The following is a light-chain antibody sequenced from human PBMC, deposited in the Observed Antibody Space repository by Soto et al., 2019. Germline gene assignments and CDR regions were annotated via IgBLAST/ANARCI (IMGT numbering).Light chain of an antibody. CDR2: EVS. CDR3: SSYAGNNKGV. Sequence: QSVLTQPPSASGSPGQSVTISCTGTSSDVGGYNYVSWYQQHPGKAPKLMIYEVSKRPSGVPDRFSGSKSGSTASLTVSGPQAEVEADYYCSSYAGNNKGVFGTGTKVPAL. CDR1: SSDVGGYNY. J-gene: IGLJ1*01. V-gene: IGLV2-8*01.